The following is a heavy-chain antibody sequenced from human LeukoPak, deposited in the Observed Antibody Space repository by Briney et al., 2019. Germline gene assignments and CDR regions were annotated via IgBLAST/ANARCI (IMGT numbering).Heavy chain of an antibody. CDR2: IRGGGDAT. D-gene: IGHD6-25*01. CDR1: GFTFSNYA. Sequence: LTGGSLRLSCAASGFTFSNYAMSWVRQAPGKGLEWVSAIRGGGDATYYADSVKGRFTISRDNSKNTLYLQMNSLRAEDTAVYYCAKETYSTGFFDYWGQGTLVTVSS. V-gene: IGHV3-23*01. CDR3: AKETYSTGFFDY. J-gene: IGHJ4*02.